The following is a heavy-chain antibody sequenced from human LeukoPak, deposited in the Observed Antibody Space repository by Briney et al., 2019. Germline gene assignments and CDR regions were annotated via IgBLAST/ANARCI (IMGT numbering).Heavy chain of an antibody. CDR3: AVGYCSSTSCDGVGY. Sequence: GSLRLSCVASGFTFSKYWMHWVRQAPGKGLVWVSRIDTDGSSTDYADSVKGRFTISRDNAKSSLYLQMNSLRGEDTAVYYCAVGYCSSTSCDGVGYWGQGTLVTVSS. D-gene: IGHD2-2*01. CDR1: GFTFSKYW. J-gene: IGHJ4*02. CDR2: IDTDGSST. V-gene: IGHV3-74*01.